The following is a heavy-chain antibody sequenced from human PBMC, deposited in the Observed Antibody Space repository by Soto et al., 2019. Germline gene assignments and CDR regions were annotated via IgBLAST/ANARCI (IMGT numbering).Heavy chain of an antibody. J-gene: IGHJ4*02. CDR3: ARDKQHPFDY. V-gene: IGHV3-7*01. Sequence: EVQLVESGGGLVQPGGSLRLSCAASGFTFSRYWMTWVRQAPGKGLEWVANIKQDGSEIYYVDSVKGRFTISRDNAENSLYLQMNSLRAEDTAVYYCARDKQHPFDYWGQGTLVTVSS. CDR1: GFTFSRYW. D-gene: IGHD6-13*01. CDR2: IKQDGSEI.